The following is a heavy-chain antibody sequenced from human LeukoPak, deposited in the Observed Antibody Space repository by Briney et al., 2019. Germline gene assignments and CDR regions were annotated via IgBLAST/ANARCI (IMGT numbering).Heavy chain of an antibody. CDR3: ARGRPSDY. V-gene: IGHV1-18*01. CDR1: GYTFGDFG. Sequence: GASVKLSCETSGYTFGDFGVSWVRQAPGQGLEWMGWISAYNGGTNYAHNLQGRVTMTTDTSTSTAYMELRSLRSDDTAVYYCARGRPSDYWGQGTLVTVSS. J-gene: IGHJ4*02. CDR2: ISAYNGGT.